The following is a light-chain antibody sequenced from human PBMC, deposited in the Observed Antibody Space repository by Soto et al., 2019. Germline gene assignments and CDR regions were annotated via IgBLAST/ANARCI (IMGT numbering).Light chain of an antibody. Sequence: QSALTQPASVSGSPGRSITISCTGTSSDVGAYNYVSWYQQYPGKAPKLMIYDVSNRPSGVSNRFSGSNSGNTASLTISGLQAEDEADYYCSSYTSSSTPLFGGGTKLTVL. V-gene: IGLV2-14*01. J-gene: IGLJ3*02. CDR1: SSDVGAYNY. CDR2: DVS. CDR3: SSYTSSSTPL.